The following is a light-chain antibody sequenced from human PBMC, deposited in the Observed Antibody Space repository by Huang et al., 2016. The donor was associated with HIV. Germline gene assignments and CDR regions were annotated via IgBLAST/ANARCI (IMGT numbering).Light chain of an antibody. Sequence: EIVLTQSPGTLSLSPGERATLSCRASQSVRSSSLAWYQQKPGQSPRLRIFGASNRATAIPDRFSGSGSATDFTLTISRLEPEDFAVYYCQQYGSSPLTFGGGTKVEIK. CDR2: GAS. J-gene: IGKJ4*01. CDR1: QSVRSSS. V-gene: IGKV3-20*01. CDR3: QQYGSSPLT.